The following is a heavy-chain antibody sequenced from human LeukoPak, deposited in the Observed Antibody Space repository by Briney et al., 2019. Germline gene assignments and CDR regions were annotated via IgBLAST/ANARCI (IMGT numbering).Heavy chain of an antibody. CDR1: GGSISSYY. J-gene: IGHJ1*01. Sequence: PSETLSLTCTVSGGSISSYYWSWIRQPPGKGLEWIGYIYYSGSTNYNPSLKSRVTMSVDTSKNQFSLKLSPVTAADTAVYYCARSVTTDFQHWGQGTLVTVSS. V-gene: IGHV4-59*01. CDR3: ARSVTTDFQH. D-gene: IGHD4-17*01. CDR2: IYYSGST.